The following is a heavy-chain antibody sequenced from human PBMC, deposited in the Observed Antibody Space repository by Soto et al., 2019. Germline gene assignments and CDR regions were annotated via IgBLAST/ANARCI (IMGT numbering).Heavy chain of an antibody. J-gene: IGHJ4*02. CDR1: GFTFSSYW. V-gene: IGHV3-74*01. CDR3: ARAGYTSLFIY. Sequence: PGGSLRLSCAASGFTFSSYWMHWVRQAPGKGLVWVSHINSDGSSTSYVDSVKGRFTISRDNSKNTLYLQMDSLRADDTAVYYCARAGYTSLFIYWGQGTLVTVSS. CDR2: INSDGSST. D-gene: IGHD6-19*01.